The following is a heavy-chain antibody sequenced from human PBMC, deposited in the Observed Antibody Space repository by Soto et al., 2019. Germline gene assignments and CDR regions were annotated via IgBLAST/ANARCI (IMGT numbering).Heavy chain of an antibody. D-gene: IGHD3-22*01. V-gene: IGHV4-59*11. J-gene: IGHJ6*02. CDR2: IYYSGST. Sequence: KASETLSLTCMVSGVSLTSHYWTGIRQSPGKGLEWIGYIYYSGSTNYSPSLKSRLTMSIDTPSNQFSLNLSSVTAADTAIYYCARLRDRSGTASIYNGMDVWGPGTMVTVSS. CDR1: GVSLTSHY. CDR3: ARLRDRSGTASIYNGMDV.